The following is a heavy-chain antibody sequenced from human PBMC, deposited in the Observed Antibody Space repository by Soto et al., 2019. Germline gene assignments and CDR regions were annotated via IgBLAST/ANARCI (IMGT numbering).Heavy chain of an antibody. CDR2: ISSSSSTI. CDR1: GFTFSSYS. Sequence: PGGSLRLSCAASGFTFSSYSMNWVRQAPGKGLEWVSYISSSSSTIYYADSVKGRFTISRDNAKNSLYLQMNSLRAEDTAVYYCARDAFYYYYYMDVWGKGTTVTVSS. CDR3: ARDAFYYYYYMDV. V-gene: IGHV3-48*01. J-gene: IGHJ6*03.